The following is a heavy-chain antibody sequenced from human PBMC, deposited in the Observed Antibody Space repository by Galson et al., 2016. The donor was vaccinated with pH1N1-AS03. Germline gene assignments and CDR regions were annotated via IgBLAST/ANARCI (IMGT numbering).Heavy chain of an antibody. V-gene: IGHV1-69*13. CDR2: IIVLVGAT. CDR1: GDTFGSYT. D-gene: IGHD3-16*01. CDR3: GRGGVSGGYIVS. Sequence: SVKVSCKASGDTFGSYTINWVRQAPGQGLEWMGGIIVLVGATNYAQKFQGRVTISADESTSTTYMEVASLTSEDTAVYYCGRGGVSGGYIVSWGQGTLVTVSS. J-gene: IGHJ4*02.